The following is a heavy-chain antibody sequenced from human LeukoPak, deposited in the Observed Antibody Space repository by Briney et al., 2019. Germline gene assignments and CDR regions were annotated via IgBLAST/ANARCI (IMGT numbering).Heavy chain of an antibody. Sequence: GGSLRLSCAASGFTFSNAWMSWVRQAPGKGLEWVSAISGSGGSTYYADSVKGRFTISRDNSKNTLYLQMNSLRAEDTAVYYCARDSYGTLDYWGQGTLVTVSS. D-gene: IGHD5-18*01. CDR1: GFTFSNAW. CDR3: ARDSYGTLDY. J-gene: IGHJ4*02. V-gene: IGHV3-23*01. CDR2: ISGSGGST.